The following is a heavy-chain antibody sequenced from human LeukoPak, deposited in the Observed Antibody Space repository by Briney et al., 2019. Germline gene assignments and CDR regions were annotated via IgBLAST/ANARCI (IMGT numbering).Heavy chain of an antibody. D-gene: IGHD3-10*01. CDR3: ARPHIGSGSYSP. V-gene: IGHV1-69*13. J-gene: IGHJ4*02. CDR2: IIPIFGTA. Sequence: ASVKVSCKASGGTFSSYGMSWVRQAPGQGLEWMGGIIPIFGTANYAQKFQGRVTITADESTSTAYMELSSLRSEDTAVYYCARPHIGSGSYSPWGQGTLVTVSS. CDR1: GGTFSSYG.